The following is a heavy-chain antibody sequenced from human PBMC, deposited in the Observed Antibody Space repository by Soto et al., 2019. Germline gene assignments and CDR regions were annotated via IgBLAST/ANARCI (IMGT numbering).Heavy chain of an antibody. D-gene: IGHD3-3*01. CDR3: ARDGGGGLLGVAGMDV. V-gene: IGHV3-48*02. CDR1: GFTFSNYN. Sequence: GSLRLSCAASGFTFSNYNMNWVRQAPGKGLEWLSYISRSRSSSAVYYADSVQGRFTISRDNAKNSLYLQMNSLRDEDTAVYYCARDGGGGLLGVAGMDVWGQGTTVTVSS. CDR2: ISRSRSSSAV. J-gene: IGHJ6*02.